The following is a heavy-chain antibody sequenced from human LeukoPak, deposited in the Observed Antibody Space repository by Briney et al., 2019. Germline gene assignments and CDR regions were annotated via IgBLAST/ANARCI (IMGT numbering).Heavy chain of an antibody. CDR3: ARRVISEISIDKGNWLDP. CDR2: IYYSGST. V-gene: IGHV4-39*01. CDR1: GGSISSSKYY. J-gene: IGHJ5*02. D-gene: IGHD3-3*01. Sequence: SETLSLTCTVSGGSISSSKYYWGWIRQPPGKGLEWIGSIYYSGSTYYNPSLKSRVTISVDTSKNQFSLKLSSVTAADTAVYYCARRVISEISIDKGNWLDPWGQGTLVTVSS.